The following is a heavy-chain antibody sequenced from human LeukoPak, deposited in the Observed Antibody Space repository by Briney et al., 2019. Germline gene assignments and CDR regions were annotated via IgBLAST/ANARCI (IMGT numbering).Heavy chain of an antibody. Sequence: GGPLRLSCAPSGFPLSSYWIHWVRQAPAKGLVWVSRINSDGGSTIYADSVKGRFTISRDNAKNTLYLQMNSLRAEDTAVYYCGRWLASGSYTGVDYWGQGTLVTVSS. CDR3: GRWLASGSYTGVDY. D-gene: IGHD1-26*01. V-gene: IGHV3-74*01. J-gene: IGHJ4*02. CDR1: GFPLSSYW. CDR2: INSDGGST.